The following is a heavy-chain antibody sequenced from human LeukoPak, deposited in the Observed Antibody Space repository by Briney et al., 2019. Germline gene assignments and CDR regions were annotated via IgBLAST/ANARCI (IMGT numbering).Heavy chain of an antibody. J-gene: IGHJ6*02. D-gene: IGHD3-22*01. CDR2: IWYDGSNK. CDR1: GFTFSSYG. Sequence: GRSLRLSCAASGFTFSSYGMHWVRQAPGKGLEWVAVIWYDGSNKYYADSVKGRFTISRDNSKNTLYLQMNSLRAEDTAVYYCAKDLGHDSSGYYQVYYYGMDVWGQGTTVTVSS. CDR3: AKDLGHDSSGYYQVYYYGMDV. V-gene: IGHV3-33*06.